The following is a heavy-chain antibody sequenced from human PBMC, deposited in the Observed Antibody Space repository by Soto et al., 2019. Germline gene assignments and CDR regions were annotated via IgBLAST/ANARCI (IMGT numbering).Heavy chain of an antibody. D-gene: IGHD3-10*01. J-gene: IGHJ6*02. CDR3: ARVGGGLASLGYYGMDV. Sequence: QVQLVQSGAEVNKTGASVKVSCKASVYTFIGYYIHWVRQAPGQRLEWMGWINPNSGVTQYAQRFKGGVTMTRNRSIRTAYMELGRMKSDDTAVYYCARVGGGLASLGYYGMDVWGQGTTVTVSS. CDR1: VYTFIGYY. CDR2: INPNSGVT. V-gene: IGHV1-2*02.